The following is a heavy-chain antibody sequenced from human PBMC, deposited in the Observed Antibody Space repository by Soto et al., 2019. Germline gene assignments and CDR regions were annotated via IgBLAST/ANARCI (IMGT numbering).Heavy chain of an antibody. CDR1: GFTVSSNY. V-gene: IGHV3-53*01. CDR3: ARSSSYYYGSGSYTFHY. J-gene: IGHJ4*02. D-gene: IGHD3-10*01. Sequence: PGGSLRLSCAASGFTVSSNYMSWVRQAPGKGLEWVSVIYSGGSTYYADSVKGRFTISRDNSKNTLYLQMNSLRAEDTAVYYCARSSSYYYGSGSYTFHYWGQGTLVTVSS. CDR2: IYSGGST.